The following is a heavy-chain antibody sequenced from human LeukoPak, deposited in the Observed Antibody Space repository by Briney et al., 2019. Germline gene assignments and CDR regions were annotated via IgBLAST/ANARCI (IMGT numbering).Heavy chain of an antibody. D-gene: IGHD3-22*01. CDR1: GYTFTSYG. CDR2: ISAYNGNT. V-gene: IGHV1-18*01. Sequence: GASVKVSCKASGYTFTSYGISWVRQAPGQGLEWMGWISAYNGNTNYAQKLQGRVTMTTDTSTSTAYMELWSLRCEDTAVYYCASYYYDSSGYYHFDYWGQGTLVTVSS. J-gene: IGHJ4*02. CDR3: ASYYYDSSGYYHFDY.